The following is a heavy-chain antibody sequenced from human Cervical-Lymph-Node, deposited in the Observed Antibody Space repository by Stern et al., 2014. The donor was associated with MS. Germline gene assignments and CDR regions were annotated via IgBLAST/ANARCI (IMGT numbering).Heavy chain of an antibody. CDR2: INPSGGRT. D-gene: IGHD6-13*01. CDR1: GYSFTSYY. Sequence: VQLVESGAEVKKPGASVKVSCKASGYSFTSYYMHWVRQAPGQGLEWMGIINPSGGRTNYAQKFQDRVTMTKDKFTSTVYMEMSSLRSEDTALYYCARDGMTAATYYFDFWGQGTVVTVSS. J-gene: IGHJ4*02. V-gene: IGHV1-46*01. CDR3: ARDGMTAATYYFDF.